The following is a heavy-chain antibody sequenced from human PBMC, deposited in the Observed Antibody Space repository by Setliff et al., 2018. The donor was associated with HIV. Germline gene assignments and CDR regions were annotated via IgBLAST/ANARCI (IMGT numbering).Heavy chain of an antibody. CDR3: ARGRGYSYGYNAFDI. CDR2: ISSSGNTI. J-gene: IGHJ3*02. V-gene: IGHV3-48*04. Sequence: GGSLRLSCAASGFTFSTYTMNWVRQATGKGLEWVSYISSSGNTIYYADPVKGRFTISRDNAKNSLYLQMNSLRAEDTAVYYCARGRGYSYGYNAFDIWGLGTMVTVSS. D-gene: IGHD5-18*01. CDR1: GFTFSTYT.